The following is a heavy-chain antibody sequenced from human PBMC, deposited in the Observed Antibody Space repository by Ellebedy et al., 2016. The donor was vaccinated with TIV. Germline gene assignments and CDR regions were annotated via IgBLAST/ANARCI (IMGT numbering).Heavy chain of an antibody. CDR2: IYYSGST. CDR1: GGSISSYY. CDR3: ARDNYGGNLSWIDP. J-gene: IGHJ5*02. V-gene: IGHV4-59*01. D-gene: IGHD4-23*01. Sequence: SETLSLXXTVSGGSISSYYWSWIRQPPGKGLEWIGYIYYSGSTNYNPSLKSRVTMSVDTSKNQFSLKLSSVTAADTALYYCARDNYGGNLSWIDPWGQGALVTVSS.